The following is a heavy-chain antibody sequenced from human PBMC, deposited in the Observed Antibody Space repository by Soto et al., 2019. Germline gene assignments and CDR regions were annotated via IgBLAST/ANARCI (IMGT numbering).Heavy chain of an antibody. D-gene: IGHD2-21*02. J-gene: IGHJ6*02. Sequence: SETLSLTCTVSGGSISSGGYYWSWIRQHPGKGLEWIGYIYYSGSTYYNPSLKSRVTISVDRSKNQFSLKLNSVTAADTAVYYCARDLWGYCGTDCYPLDVWGQGTTVTVSS. CDR3: ARDLWGYCGTDCYPLDV. CDR2: IYYSGST. V-gene: IGHV4-31*03. CDR1: GGSISSGGYY.